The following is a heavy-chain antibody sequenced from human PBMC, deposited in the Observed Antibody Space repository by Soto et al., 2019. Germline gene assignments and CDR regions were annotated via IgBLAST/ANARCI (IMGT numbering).Heavy chain of an antibody. J-gene: IGHJ4*02. Sequence: ASVKVSCKASGYTFTNFGISWVRQAPGQGLEWMGWISAYNGNTNYAQNFQGRVTMTTDTSASTAYMELRSLRSDDTAVYYCASDGNPIAYRGQGTLVPVAS. CDR3: ASDGNPIAY. CDR2: ISAYNGNT. V-gene: IGHV1-18*01. CDR1: GYTFTNFG.